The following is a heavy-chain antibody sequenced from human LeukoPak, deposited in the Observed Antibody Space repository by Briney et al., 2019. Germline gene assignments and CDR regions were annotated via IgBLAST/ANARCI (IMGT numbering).Heavy chain of an antibody. CDR2: IRSSGSTT. CDR1: GFTFSSYG. CDR3: ARDTILDI. Sequence: PGGSPRLSCAASGFTFSSYGMNWVRQAPGKGLEWVSYIRSSGSTTFDADSVKGRFTISRDNAKNSLYLQMNSLRVEDTAVYHCARDTILDIWGQGTMVTVSS. J-gene: IGHJ3*02. V-gene: IGHV3-48*03. D-gene: IGHD2-21*01.